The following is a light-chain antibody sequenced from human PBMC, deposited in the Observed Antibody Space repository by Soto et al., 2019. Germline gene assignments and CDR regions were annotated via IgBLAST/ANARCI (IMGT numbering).Light chain of an antibody. J-gene: IGKJ2*01. CDR2: EIS. Sequence: DIEMTQSPSTVSASVGDRITITCRASQRISRWVAWYQQKPGGAPKLLLSEISTLGSGVPSRFSGSGSGTEFTLTISSLQPDDFATYYCQQYINYPYTFGQGTKLDIQ. CDR1: QRISRW. CDR3: QQYINYPYT. V-gene: IGKV1-5*01.